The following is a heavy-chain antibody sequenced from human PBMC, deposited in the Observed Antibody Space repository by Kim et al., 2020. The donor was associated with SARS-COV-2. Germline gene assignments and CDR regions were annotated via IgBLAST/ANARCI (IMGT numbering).Heavy chain of an antibody. D-gene: IGHD6-19*01. Sequence: SETLSLTCAVSGGSISSSNWWSWVRQPPGKGLEWIGEIYHSGSTNYNPSLKSRVTISVDKSKNQFSLKLSSVTAADTAVYYCARDFVGVSGAVAGTEVSFDPWGQGTLVTVSS. CDR1: GGSISSSNW. CDR3: ARDFVGVSGAVAGTEVSFDP. J-gene: IGHJ5*02. CDR2: IYHSGST. V-gene: IGHV4-4*02.